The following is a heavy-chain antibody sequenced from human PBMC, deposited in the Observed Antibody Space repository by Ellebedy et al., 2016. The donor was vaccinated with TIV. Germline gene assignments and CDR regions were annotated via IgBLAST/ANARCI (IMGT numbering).Heavy chain of an antibody. CDR3: ARSLGAWYFDL. D-gene: IGHD7-27*01. J-gene: IGHJ2*01. CDR2: IYPRDSDT. V-gene: IGHV5-51*01. Sequence: PGGSLRLSCKGSGYTFNTYWLGRVRQMPGKGLEWVGIIYPRDSDTKYSPSFQGVVTISADKSISTAYLQWNSLNVSDTAIYYCARSLGAWYFDLWGLGTLVTVSS. CDR1: GYTFNTYW.